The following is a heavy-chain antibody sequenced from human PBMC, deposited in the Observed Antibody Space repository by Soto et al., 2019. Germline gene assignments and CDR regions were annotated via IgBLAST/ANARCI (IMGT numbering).Heavy chain of an antibody. V-gene: IGHV4-31*03. J-gene: IGHJ6*02. D-gene: IGHD3-10*01. CDR1: GGSISSGDYY. CDR2: IYYSGST. CDR3: ARQGLGAYILDYYYGMDV. Sequence: SETLSLTCTVSGGSISSGDYYLSWIRQHPGKGLEWIGYIYYSGSTYYNPSLKSRVTISVDTSKNQFSLKLSSVTAADTAVYYCARQGLGAYILDYYYGMDVWGQGTTVTVSS.